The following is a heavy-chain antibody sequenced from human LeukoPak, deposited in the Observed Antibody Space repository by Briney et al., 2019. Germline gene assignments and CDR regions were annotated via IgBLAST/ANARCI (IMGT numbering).Heavy chain of an antibody. CDR1: GGTFSSYA. Sequence: ASVTVSCKASGGTFSSYAISWVRQAPGQGLEWMGGIIPIFGTANYAQKFQGRATITTDESTSTAYMELSSLRSEDTAVYYCASAVFYVWGSPFDYWGQGTMVTVSS. J-gene: IGHJ4*02. D-gene: IGHD3-16*01. V-gene: IGHV1-69*05. CDR2: IIPIFGTA. CDR3: ASAVFYVWGSPFDY.